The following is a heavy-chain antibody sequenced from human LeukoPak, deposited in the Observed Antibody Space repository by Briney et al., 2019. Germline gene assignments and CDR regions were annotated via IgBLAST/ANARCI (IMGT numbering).Heavy chain of an antibody. Sequence: GGSLRLSCAASGFTFSSYAMSWVRQAPGKGLEWVSAVSGSGGSTYYADSVKGRFTISRDNPKNTLHLQMNSLRVEDTAVYYCANRPVWVHYAADYWGQGTLVTVSS. V-gene: IGHV3-23*01. CDR3: ANRPVWVHYAADY. CDR2: VSGSGGST. D-gene: IGHD3-16*01. J-gene: IGHJ4*02. CDR1: GFTFSSYA.